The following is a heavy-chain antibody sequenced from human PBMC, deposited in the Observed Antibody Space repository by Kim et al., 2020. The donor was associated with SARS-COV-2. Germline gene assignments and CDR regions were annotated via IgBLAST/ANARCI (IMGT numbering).Heavy chain of an antibody. Sequence: GGSLRLSCAASGFTFRSYWMSWVRQAPGKGLEWVANIKQDGSEKYYVDSVKGRFTISRDNAKNSLYLQMNSLRAEDTAVYYCARYDFLTGYYPDYGMDVWGQGTTVTGSS. CDR2: IKQDGSEK. J-gene: IGHJ6*02. CDR3: ARYDFLTGYYPDYGMDV. D-gene: IGHD3-9*01. CDR1: GFTFRSYW. V-gene: IGHV3-7*01.